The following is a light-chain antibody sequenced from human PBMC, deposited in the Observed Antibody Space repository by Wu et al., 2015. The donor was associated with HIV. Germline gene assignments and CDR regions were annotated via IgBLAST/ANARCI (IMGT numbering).Light chain of an antibody. J-gene: IGKJ2*01. CDR2: DAS. Sequence: EIVLTQSPGTLSLSPGERATLSCRASQSVSSNYLGWYQQRPGLAPRLLIYDASNRATGIPDRFIGSGSGTDFTLTISRLEPEDFAVYYCQQRRYWPLYTFGQGTKLEIK. CDR1: QSVSSNY. V-gene: IGKV3D-20*02. CDR3: QQRRYWPLYT.